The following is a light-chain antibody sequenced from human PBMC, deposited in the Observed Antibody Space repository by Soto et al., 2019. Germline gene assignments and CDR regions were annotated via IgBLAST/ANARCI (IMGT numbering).Light chain of an antibody. CDR3: QQRSNRLTGIT. Sequence: EIVLTQSPATLSLSPGERATLSCRASQSVSSYLAWYQQKPGQAPRLLIYDASNRATGIPARFSGSGSGTDFTLTISSLEPEDFAVYYCQQRSNRLTGITFGQGTRLEIK. J-gene: IGKJ5*01. CDR2: DAS. CDR1: QSVSSY. V-gene: IGKV3-11*01.